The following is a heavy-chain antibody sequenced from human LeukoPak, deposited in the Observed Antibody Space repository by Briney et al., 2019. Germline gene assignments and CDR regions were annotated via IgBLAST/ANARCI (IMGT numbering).Heavy chain of an antibody. V-gene: IGHV3-11*01. Sequence: PGGSLRLSCAASGFTFSDYYMSWIRQAPGKGLEWVPYISSSGSTIYYADSVKGRFTISRDNAKNSLYLQMNSLRAEDTAVYYCESGYCSSTSCYAAGLSYWGQGTLVTVSS. J-gene: IGHJ4*02. CDR1: GFTFSDYY. CDR2: ISSSGSTI. CDR3: ESGYCSSTSCYAAGLSY. D-gene: IGHD2-2*03.